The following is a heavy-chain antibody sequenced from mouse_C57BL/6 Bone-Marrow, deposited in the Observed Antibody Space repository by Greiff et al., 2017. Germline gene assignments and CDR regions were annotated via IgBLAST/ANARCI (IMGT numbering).Heavy chain of an antibody. V-gene: IGHV3-6*01. CDR1: GYSITSGYY. D-gene: IGHD1-1*01. CDR2: ISYDGSN. Sequence: VQLKQSGPGLVKPSQSLSLTCSVTGYSITSGYYWNWIRQFPGNKLEWMGYISYDGSNNYNPSLKNRISITRDTSKNQFFLKLNSVTTEDTATXYCARDNGSSGWYFDVWGTGTTVTVSS. CDR3: ARDNGSSGWYFDV. J-gene: IGHJ1*03.